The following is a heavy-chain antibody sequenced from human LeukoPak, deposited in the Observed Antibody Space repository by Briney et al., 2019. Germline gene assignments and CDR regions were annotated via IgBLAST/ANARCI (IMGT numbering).Heavy chain of an antibody. Sequence: GGSLTLSCAASVCTFDDYSMGWDRQAPGQGQEWVSAMNWNGGSTDYADPVKDRSTISRDNAKNSLYLQMNSLRAEDTALYCCARGSFTDGGNSAVPLDYWGQGTLVTVSS. V-gene: IGHV3-20*04. CDR1: VCTFDDYS. J-gene: IGHJ4*02. CDR3: ARGSFTDGGNSAVPLDY. CDR2: MNWNGGST. D-gene: IGHD4-23*01.